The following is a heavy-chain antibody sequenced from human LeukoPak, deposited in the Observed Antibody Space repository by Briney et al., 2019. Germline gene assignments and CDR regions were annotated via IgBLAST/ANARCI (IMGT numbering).Heavy chain of an antibody. D-gene: IGHD5-18*01. CDR3: ARVGYSYRNDY. CDR2: ISISSSTI. CDR1: GFTFSNYN. Sequence: GGSLRLSCAASGFTFSNYNMNWVRQAPGRGLEWVSHISISSSTIYYADSVKGRFTISRDNAKNSLYLQMNSLRAEDTAVYYCARVGYSYRNDYWGHGTLVTVSS. V-gene: IGHV3-48*01. J-gene: IGHJ4*01.